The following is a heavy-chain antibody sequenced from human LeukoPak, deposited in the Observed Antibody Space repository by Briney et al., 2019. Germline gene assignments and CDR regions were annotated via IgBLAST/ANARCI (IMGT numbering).Heavy chain of an antibody. CDR2: ISNDERDK. D-gene: IGHD3-3*01. CDR3: AKDGVNGGLFEY. CDR1: GFTFSTYH. Sequence: RRSLRLSCGASGFTFSTYHMHWVRQAPGKGLEWVAVISNDERDKWYTDSVKGRFTISRDNSKNTLYLQINSLRTEDTGVYYCAKDGVNGGLFEYWGQGTLVTVSS. J-gene: IGHJ4*02. V-gene: IGHV3-30*18.